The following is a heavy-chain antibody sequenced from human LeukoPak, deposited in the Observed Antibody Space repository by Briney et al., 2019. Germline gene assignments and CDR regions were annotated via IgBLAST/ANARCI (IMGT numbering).Heavy chain of an antibody. CDR1: GFTFSSYS. J-gene: IGHJ4*02. CDR2: ISSSSSYI. CDR3: ARACSTSTWRDAFDI. V-gene: IGHV3-21*01. D-gene: IGHD2-2*01. Sequence: SGGSLRLSCAASGFTFSSYSMNWVRQAPGKGPEWVSSISSSSSYIYYADSVKGRFTISRDNAKNSLYLQMNSLRAEDTAVYYCARACSTSTWRDAFDIWGQGTLVTVSS.